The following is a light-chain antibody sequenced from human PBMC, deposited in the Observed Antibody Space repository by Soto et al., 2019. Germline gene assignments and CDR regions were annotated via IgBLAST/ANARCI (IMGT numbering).Light chain of an antibody. V-gene: IGLV1-40*01. Sequence: QSVLTQPPSVSGAPGQRVTISCTGSSSNIGAGYDVHWYQQLPGTAPKLLIYGNSNRPSGVPDRFSGSKSGTSAPLAIPGLHAEDEADYYCQSYDSSLRGPVVFGGGTKVTVL. CDR1: SSNIGAGYD. CDR3: QSYDSSLRGPVV. J-gene: IGLJ2*01. CDR2: GNS.